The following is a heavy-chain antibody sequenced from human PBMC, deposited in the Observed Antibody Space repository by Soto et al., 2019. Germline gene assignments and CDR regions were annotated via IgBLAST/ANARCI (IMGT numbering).Heavy chain of an antibody. CDR1: GFTFNDYA. CDR2: ISWNSGSI. J-gene: IGHJ2*01. V-gene: IGHV3-9*01. Sequence: GGSLRLSCAASGFTFNDYAMHWVRQAPGKGLEWVSGISWNSGSIGYADSVKGRFTISRDNAKNSLYLQMNSLRTEDTALYYCAKDPARDFWRNFDLWGRGTLVTVSS. CDR3: AKDPARDFWRNFDL. D-gene: IGHD3-3*01.